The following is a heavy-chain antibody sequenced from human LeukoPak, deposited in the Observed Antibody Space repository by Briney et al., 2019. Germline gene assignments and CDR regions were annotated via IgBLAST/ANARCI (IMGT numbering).Heavy chain of an antibody. CDR2: IVGRGSST. J-gene: IGHJ4*02. CDR1: AFTFSSYA. D-gene: IGHD6-13*01. Sequence: GGSLTLSSSASAFTFSSYAMSWVRQAPGQGLEWVYAIVGRGSSTYYADSVKGRFTISRDNSNNTLFLQMNSLRAEDTAVYYCAKDRAQQLVLDFWGQGALVTVSS. V-gene: IGHV3-23*01. CDR3: AKDRAQQLVLDF.